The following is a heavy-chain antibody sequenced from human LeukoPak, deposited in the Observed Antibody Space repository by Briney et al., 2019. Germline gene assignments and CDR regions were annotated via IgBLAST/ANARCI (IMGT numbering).Heavy chain of an antibody. CDR3: ARRGEAMDPFDY. Sequence: GESLKISCKGSGYSFTTYWIGWVRQMPRRGLEWMGIIYPGDSDTRYSPSFQGQVTISADKSINTAYLQWSSLKASDTAIYYCARRGEAMDPFDYWGQGTLVTVSS. CDR1: GYSFTTYW. CDR2: IYPGDSDT. D-gene: IGHD5-18*01. V-gene: IGHV5-51*01. J-gene: IGHJ4*02.